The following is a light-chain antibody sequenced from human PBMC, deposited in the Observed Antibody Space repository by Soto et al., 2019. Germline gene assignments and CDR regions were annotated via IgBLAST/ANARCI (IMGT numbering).Light chain of an antibody. V-gene: IGLV2-8*01. CDR1: SSDVGGYNF. Sequence: QSALTQPPSASGSPGQSVTISCTGTSSDVGGYNFVSWYQQHPGKAPKVIIYEVTKRPSGVPDRFSGSKSGNTASLTVSGLQAEDEADYYCNSFAGSNNCYVFGTGTRSPS. CDR3: NSFAGSNNCYV. CDR2: EVT. J-gene: IGLJ1*01.